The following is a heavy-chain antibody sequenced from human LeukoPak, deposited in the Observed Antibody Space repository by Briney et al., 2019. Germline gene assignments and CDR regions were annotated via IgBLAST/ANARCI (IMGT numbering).Heavy chain of an antibody. V-gene: IGHV4-4*09. D-gene: IGHD5-12*01. J-gene: IGHJ4*02. Sequence: SETLSLTCTVSGGSISRYYWSWIRQPPGKGLEWIGYIYTGGSTNYNPCLKSRVTISVDTSKNQFSLKLSSVTAADTAVYYCARKGKWLRFFDYWGQGTLVTVSS. CDR1: GGSISRYY. CDR2: IYTGGST. CDR3: ARKGKWLRFFDY.